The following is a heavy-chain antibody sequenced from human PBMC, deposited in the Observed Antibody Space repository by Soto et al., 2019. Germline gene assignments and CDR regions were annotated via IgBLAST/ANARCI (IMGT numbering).Heavy chain of an antibody. CDR2: IYYSGST. D-gene: IGHD3-9*01. J-gene: IGHJ5*02. Sequence: SETLSLTCTVSGGSISSYYWSWIRQPPGKGLEWIGYIYYSGSTNYNPSLKSRVTISVDTSKNQFSLKLSSVTAADTAVYYCARDRSYDILTGYKWFDPWGQGTLVTV. CDR1: GGSISSYY. V-gene: IGHV4-59*01. CDR3: ARDRSYDILTGYKWFDP.